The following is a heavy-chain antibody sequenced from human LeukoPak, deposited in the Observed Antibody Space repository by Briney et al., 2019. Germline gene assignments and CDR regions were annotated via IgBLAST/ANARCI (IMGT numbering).Heavy chain of an antibody. CDR3: ARANTGDAFDI. D-gene: IGHD3-10*01. CDR2: IFYSGST. V-gene: IGHV4-39*07. CDR1: GFTVSSNY. Sequence: PGGSLRLSCAASGFTVSSNYMSWIRQPPGKGLEWIGSIFYSGSTYYNPSLKSRVTISVDTSKNQFSLKLSSVTAADTAVYYCARANTGDAFDIWGQGTMVTVSS. J-gene: IGHJ3*02.